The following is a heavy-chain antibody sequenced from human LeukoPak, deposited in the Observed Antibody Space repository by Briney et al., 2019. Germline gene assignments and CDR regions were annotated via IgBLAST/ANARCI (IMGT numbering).Heavy chain of an antibody. D-gene: IGHD3-3*01. Sequence: GGSLRLSCAASGFTFSSYAMSWVRQAPGKGLEWASAISGSGGSTYYADSVKGRFTISRDNSKNTLYLQMNSLRAEDTAVYYCAKGRKILGVVISPLDYWGQGTLVTVSS. CDR3: AKGRKILGVVISPLDY. CDR1: GFTFSSYA. V-gene: IGHV3-23*01. J-gene: IGHJ4*02. CDR2: ISGSGGST.